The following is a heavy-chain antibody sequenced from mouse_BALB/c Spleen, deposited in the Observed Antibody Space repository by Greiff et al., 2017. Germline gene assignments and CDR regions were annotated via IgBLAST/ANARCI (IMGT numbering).Heavy chain of an antibody. CDR1: GYTFTNYW. J-gene: IGHJ3*01. D-gene: IGHD1-1*01. CDR3: ARYYYGSTSWFAY. CDR2: IYPGGGYT. Sequence: VQLQQSGAELVRPGTSVKISCKASGYTFTNYWLGWVKQRPGHGLEWIGDIYPGGGYTNYNEKFKGKATLTADTSSSTAYMQLSSLTSEDSAVYFCARYYYGSTSWFAYWGQGTLVTVSA. V-gene: IGHV1-63*02.